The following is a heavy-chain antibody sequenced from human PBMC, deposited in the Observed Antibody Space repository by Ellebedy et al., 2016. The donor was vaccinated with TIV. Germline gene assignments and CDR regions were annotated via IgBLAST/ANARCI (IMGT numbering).Heavy chain of an antibody. CDR1: GGSISSYY. V-gene: IGHV4-59*08. D-gene: IGHD3-10*01. CDR2: LYYSGSI. Sequence: SETLSLTCTVSGGSISSYYWSWIRQPPGKGLEWIGYLYYSGSIKYNPSLKSRVTISVDPSKNQFSLKLNSVTAADPAVYYCARGGDPYDYYYYYMDVWGKGTTVTVSS. J-gene: IGHJ6*03. CDR3: ARGGDPYDYYYYYMDV.